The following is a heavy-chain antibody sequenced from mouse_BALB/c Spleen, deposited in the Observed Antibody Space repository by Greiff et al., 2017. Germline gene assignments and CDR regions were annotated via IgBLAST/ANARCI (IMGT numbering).Heavy chain of an antibody. CDR2: ISSGSSTI. CDR3: ARVGELGRVFDY. D-gene: IGHD4-1*01. Sequence: EVQLQESGGGLVQPGGSRKLSCAASGFTFSSFGMHWVRQAPEKGLEWVAYISSGSSTIYYADTVKGRFTISRDNPKNTLFLQMTSLRSEDTAMYYCARVGELGRVFDYWGQGTTLTVSS. V-gene: IGHV5-17*02. CDR1: GFTFSSFG. J-gene: IGHJ2*01.